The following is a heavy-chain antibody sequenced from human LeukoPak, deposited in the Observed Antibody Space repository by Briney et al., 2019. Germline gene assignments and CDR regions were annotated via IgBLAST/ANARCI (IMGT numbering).Heavy chain of an antibody. CDR1: GYTFTSYN. CDR3: ARDRAYYYGSGSLYYYYGMDV. Sequence: ASVKVSCKASGYTFTSYNMHWVRQAPGQGLEWMGWINPNSGGTNYAQKFQGWVTMTRDTSISTAYMELSRLRSDDTAVYYCARDRAYYYGSGSLYYYYGMDVWGQGTTVTVSS. V-gene: IGHV1-2*04. CDR2: INPNSGGT. D-gene: IGHD3-10*01. J-gene: IGHJ6*02.